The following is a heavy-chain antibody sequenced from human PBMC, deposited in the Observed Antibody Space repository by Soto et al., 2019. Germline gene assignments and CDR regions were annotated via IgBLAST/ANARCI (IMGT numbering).Heavy chain of an antibody. CDR1: GASITSSSY. Sequence: PSETRSFTCTLSGASITSSSYWSWIRQPAGKGLEWIGRFSLSGTTNYNPPLRSRVTMSADVSKNQFSLRLTSVTAADTALYYCARGMTPPGAPAWYYFDSWGQGTLVTVSS. J-gene: IGHJ4*02. V-gene: IGHV4-4*07. CDR3: ARGMTPPGAPAWYYFDS. D-gene: IGHD2-8*02. CDR2: FSLSGTT.